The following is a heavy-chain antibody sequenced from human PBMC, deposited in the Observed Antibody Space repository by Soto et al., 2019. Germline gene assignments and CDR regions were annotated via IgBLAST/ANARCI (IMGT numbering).Heavy chain of an antibody. D-gene: IGHD3-16*01. CDR1: GFSFGSYS. CDR2: ISGSDGKT. J-gene: IGHJ4*02. CDR3: ARGSYLDY. Sequence: GGSLRLCCSASGFSFGSYSLSWVRQAPGKGLEWVSTISGSDGKTFYADSVKGRFSISRDTSQSTLYLQMNSLRADDTAMYYCARGSYLDYWGQGTRVTGSS. V-gene: IGHV3-23*01.